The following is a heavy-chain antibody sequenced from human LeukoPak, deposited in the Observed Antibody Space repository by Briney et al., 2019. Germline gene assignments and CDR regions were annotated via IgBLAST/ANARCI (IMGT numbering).Heavy chain of an antibody. V-gene: IGHV3-33*01. J-gene: IGHJ4*02. CDR3: ARGEASSRFDY. CDR1: GFTFSSYG. D-gene: IGHD6-13*01. Sequence: GGSLRLSCAASGFTFSSYGMHWVRQAPGKGLEWVAVIWYDGSNKYYADSVKGRFTISRDNSKNTLYLQMNSLRADDSAVYYCARGEASSRFDYWGQGTLVTVSS. CDR2: IWYDGSNK.